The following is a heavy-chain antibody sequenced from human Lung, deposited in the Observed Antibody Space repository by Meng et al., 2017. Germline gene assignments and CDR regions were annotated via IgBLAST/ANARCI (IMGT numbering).Heavy chain of an antibody. CDR2: VYHRGDT. J-gene: IGHJ4*02. CDR3: GRDQGRELINH. Sequence: QVQLQESGPGLVKPSGTLSLTCTVPGASISSDIWWSWVRKPPGKGLEWIGEVYHRGDTNYNPSLKSRVDISVDKSKNQFYLSLFSVTAADTAVYYCGRDQGRELINHWGQGTLVTVSS. D-gene: IGHD1-7*01. CDR1: GASISSDIW. V-gene: IGHV4-4*02.